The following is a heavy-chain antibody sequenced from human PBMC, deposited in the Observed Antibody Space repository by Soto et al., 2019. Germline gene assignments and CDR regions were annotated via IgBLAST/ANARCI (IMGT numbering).Heavy chain of an antibody. D-gene: IGHD2-8*01. J-gene: IGHJ4*02. CDR2: IYYSGTT. V-gene: IGHV4-59*11. CDR1: GGSINNHY. CDR3: ARANWYCEY. Sequence: QVQLQESGPGLVKPSETLSLTCTVSGGSINNHYWSWIRQPPGKGLEWIGYIYYSGTTNYNHSLKGRVTISVDTSKDQFSLNLTSLTAADTATYYCARANWYCEYWGKGTLVTVSS.